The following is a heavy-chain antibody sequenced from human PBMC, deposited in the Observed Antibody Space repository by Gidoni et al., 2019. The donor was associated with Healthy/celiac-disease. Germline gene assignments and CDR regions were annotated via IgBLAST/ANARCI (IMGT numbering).Heavy chain of an antibody. Sequence: QVQLVESGGGVVQPGRSLRLSCAASGFTFSSYAMHWVRQAPGKGLEWVAVISYDGSNKYYADSVKGRFTISRDNSKNTLYLQMNSLRAEDTAVYYCARGLAAAVVYWYFDLWGRGTLVTVSS. J-gene: IGHJ2*01. CDR3: ARGLAAAVVYWYFDL. CDR1: GFTFSSYA. CDR2: ISYDGSNK. D-gene: IGHD6-13*01. V-gene: IGHV3-30-3*01.